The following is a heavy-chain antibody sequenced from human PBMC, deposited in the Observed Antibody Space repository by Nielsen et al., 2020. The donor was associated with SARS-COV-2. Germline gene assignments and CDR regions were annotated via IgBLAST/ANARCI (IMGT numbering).Heavy chain of an antibody. Sequence: GESLKISCAASGFTFSDYYMSWIRQAPGKGLEWVSYISSSSSYTNYADSVKGRFTISRDNAKNTLCLQMNSLRAEDTAVYYCARGKGGYSYGPVDYWGQGTLVTVSS. CDR2: ISSSSSYT. J-gene: IGHJ4*02. CDR1: GFTFSDYY. CDR3: ARGKGGYSYGPVDY. D-gene: IGHD5-18*01. V-gene: IGHV3-11*06.